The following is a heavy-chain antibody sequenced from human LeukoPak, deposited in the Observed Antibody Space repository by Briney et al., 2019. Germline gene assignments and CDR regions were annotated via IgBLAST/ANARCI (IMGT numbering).Heavy chain of an antibody. D-gene: IGHD6-19*01. J-gene: IGHJ4*02. Sequence: SETLSLTCTVSGGSISSYYWSWIRQPPGKGLEWIGYIYYSGSTNYNPSLKSRVTISVDTSKNQFTLKLSSVTAADTAVYYCARLGGDSSGWYRSFDYWGQGTLVTVSS. CDR1: GGSISSYY. V-gene: IGHV4-59*08. CDR2: IYYSGST. CDR3: ARLGGDSSGWYRSFDY.